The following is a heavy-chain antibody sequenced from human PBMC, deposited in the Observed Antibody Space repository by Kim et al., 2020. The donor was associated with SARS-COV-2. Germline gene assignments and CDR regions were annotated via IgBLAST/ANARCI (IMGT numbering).Heavy chain of an antibody. D-gene: IGHD6-13*01. V-gene: IGHV3-21*06. Sequence: GGSLRLSCAASGFTFSNYTMNWVRQAPGKGLEWVSSISHTASYRYYGDSVKGRFTVSRDNAKNSLYLQMNSLRAEDTAVYYCARDSLGAAAGSRWGQGIL. CDR1: GFTFSNYT. CDR2: ISHTASYR. J-gene: IGHJ4*02. CDR3: ARDSLGAAAGSR.